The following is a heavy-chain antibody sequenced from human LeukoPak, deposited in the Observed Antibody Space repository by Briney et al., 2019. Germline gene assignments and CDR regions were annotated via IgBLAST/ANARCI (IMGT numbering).Heavy chain of an antibody. CDR3: AKCAQYYFDSSGYYFYY. J-gene: IGHJ4*02. V-gene: IGHV3-23*01. CDR2: ISGSGGTT. D-gene: IGHD3-22*01. Sequence: GGSLRLSCAAAGFAFSSYAMSWVRQAPGKGLEWVSAISGSGGTTYYADSVKGRFTTSRDNSKNTLYLQMNSLRAEDTAVYYCAKCAQYYFDSSGYYFYYWGQGTLVTVSS. CDR1: GFAFSSYA.